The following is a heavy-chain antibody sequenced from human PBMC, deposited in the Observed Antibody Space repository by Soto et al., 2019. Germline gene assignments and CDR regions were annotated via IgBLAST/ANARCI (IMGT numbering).Heavy chain of an antibody. V-gene: IGHV4-30-2*01. CDR1: GGSISSGGYS. CDR3: ARWFDP. Sequence: QLQLQESGSGLVKPSQTLSLTCAVSGGSISSGGYSWSWIRQPPGKGLEWIGYISHSGSTYYNPSLKRRAPISADRSKNQFSLKMSSVTAADTAVYYCARWFDPWGQGTLVTVSS. CDR2: ISHSGST. J-gene: IGHJ5*02.